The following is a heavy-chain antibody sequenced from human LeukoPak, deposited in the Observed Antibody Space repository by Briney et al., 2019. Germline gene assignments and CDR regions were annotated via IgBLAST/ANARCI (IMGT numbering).Heavy chain of an antibody. Sequence: GGSLRLSCAASGFTFSSYWMSWVRQAPGKGLEWEANIKQDGSEKYYVDSVKGRFTISRDNAKNSLYLQMNSLRAEDTAVYYCAKVIWGFGEDHFDYWGQGTLVTVSS. J-gene: IGHJ4*02. V-gene: IGHV3-7*03. CDR2: IKQDGSEK. CDR3: AKVIWGFGEDHFDY. CDR1: GFTFSSYW. D-gene: IGHD7-27*01.